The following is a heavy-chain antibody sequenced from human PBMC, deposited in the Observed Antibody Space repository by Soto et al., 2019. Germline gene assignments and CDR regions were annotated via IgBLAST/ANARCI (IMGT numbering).Heavy chain of an antibody. D-gene: IGHD6-13*01. CDR2: ISAYNGNT. J-gene: IGHJ4*02. V-gene: IGHV1-18*01. Sequence: ASVKVSCKASGYTFTSYGISWVRQAPGQGLEWMGWISAYNGNTNYAQKLQGRVTMTTDTSTSTAYMELRSLRSDDTAVYYCARDIAAAGTLGYYFDYWGQGTLVTVSS. CDR1: GYTFTSYG. CDR3: ARDIAAAGTLGYYFDY.